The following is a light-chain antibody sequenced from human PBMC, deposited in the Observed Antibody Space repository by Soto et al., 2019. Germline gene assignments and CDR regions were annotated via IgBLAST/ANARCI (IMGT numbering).Light chain of an antibody. CDR3: QLYGSAPYT. Sequence: DIALTQSPDTLSLSPGERATLSCRASQSLRSNYLAWYRQKPGQAPRLLIYGASTRATDIPDKFSGSGSGTDFTLTISRLEPEDFAVYYCQLYGSAPYTFGQGTKLEIK. CDR1: QSLRSNY. V-gene: IGKV3-20*01. CDR2: GAS. J-gene: IGKJ2*01.